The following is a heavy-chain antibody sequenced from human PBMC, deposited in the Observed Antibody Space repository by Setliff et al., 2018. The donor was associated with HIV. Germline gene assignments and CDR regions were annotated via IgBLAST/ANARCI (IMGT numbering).Heavy chain of an antibody. Sequence: SVKVSCKPSGFSFSNNAVQWVRQARGQRPEWIGWIVVGSGLKNYAQTFQERVTITRDMSTSTAYMELNSLTSEDTAVYYCAADIGDSRGFPVYWGQGTLVTISS. CDR3: AADIGDSRGFPVY. J-gene: IGHJ4*02. CDR2: IVVGSGLK. CDR1: GFSFSNNA. V-gene: IGHV1-58*01. D-gene: IGHD3-22*01.